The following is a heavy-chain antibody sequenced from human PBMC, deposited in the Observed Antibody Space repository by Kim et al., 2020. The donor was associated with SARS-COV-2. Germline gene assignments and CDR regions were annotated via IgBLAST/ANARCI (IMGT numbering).Heavy chain of an antibody. Sequence: GGSLRLSCAASGFTFSSYGMHWVRQAPGKGLEWVAVISYDGSNKYYADSVKGRFTISRDNSKNTLYLQMNSLRAEDTAVYYCAKYCSSTSCYGVDYWGQG. CDR1: GFTFSSYG. CDR2: ISYDGSNK. J-gene: IGHJ4*02. D-gene: IGHD2-2*01. V-gene: IGHV3-30*18. CDR3: AKYCSSTSCYGVDY.